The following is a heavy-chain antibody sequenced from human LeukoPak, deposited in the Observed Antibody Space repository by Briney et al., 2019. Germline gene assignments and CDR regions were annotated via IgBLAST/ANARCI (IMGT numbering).Heavy chain of an antibody. CDR3: ARDFGRDFDSSGYWDAFDI. V-gene: IGHV1-18*01. CDR2: ISAYDGNT. Sequence: ASVKVSCKASGLTFSNYGITWVRQAPGQGLEWVGWISAYDGNTNYAQKFQGRVTMTTDTSTSTAYMELRSLRSDDTAVYYCARDFGRDFDSSGYWDAFDIWGQGTMVTVSS. J-gene: IGHJ3*02. CDR1: GLTFSNYG. D-gene: IGHD3-22*01.